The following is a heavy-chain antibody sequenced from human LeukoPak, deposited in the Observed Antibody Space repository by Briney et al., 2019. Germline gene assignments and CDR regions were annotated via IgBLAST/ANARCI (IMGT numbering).Heavy chain of an antibody. CDR3: ARDGTYYDFWSGYSTFMDV. J-gene: IGHJ6*03. CDR1: GFTFSSYA. V-gene: IGHV3-64*01. CDR2: ISSNGGST. Sequence: GGSLRLSCAASGFTFSSYAMHWVRQAPGKGLEYVSAISSNGGSTYYANSVKGRFTISRDNSKNMLYLQMGSLRAEDMAVYYCARDGTYYDFWSGYSTFMDVWGKGTTVTVSS. D-gene: IGHD3-3*01.